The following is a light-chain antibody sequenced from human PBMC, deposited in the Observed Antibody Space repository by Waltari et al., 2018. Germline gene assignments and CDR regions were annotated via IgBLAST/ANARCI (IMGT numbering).Light chain of an antibody. CDR3: SSYTSSSTLWV. Sequence: QSALTQPASVSGSPGQSITISCPCTSSDVGVYNYFSWYQQHPGKAPKLMIYDVSNRPSGVSNRFSGSKSGNTASLTISGLQAEDEADYYCSSYTSSSTLWVFGGGTKLTVL. CDR1: SSDVGVYNY. J-gene: IGLJ3*02. CDR2: DVS. V-gene: IGLV2-14*03.